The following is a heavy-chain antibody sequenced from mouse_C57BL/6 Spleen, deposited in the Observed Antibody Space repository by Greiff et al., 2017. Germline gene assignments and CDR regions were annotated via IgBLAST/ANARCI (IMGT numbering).Heavy chain of an antibody. CDR3: ARCDVTCLYAIGN. D-gene: IGHD2-12*01. V-gene: IGHV1-81*01. CDR1: GYTFTSYG. CDR2: IYPRSGNT. Sequence: QVQLQQSGAELARPGASVKLSCKASGYTFTSYGISWVKQRPGQGLEWIGDIYPRSGNTYYNEKFKGKATLTADKSSSTAYMELRSLTSEDSAFYFCARCDVTCLYAIGNWGQGTSVTVSS. J-gene: IGHJ4*01.